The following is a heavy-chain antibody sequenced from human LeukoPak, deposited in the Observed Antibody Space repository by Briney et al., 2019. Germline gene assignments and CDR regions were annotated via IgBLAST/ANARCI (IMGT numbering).Heavy chain of an antibody. CDR3: ARVINYYDSSGYTYPDAFDI. Sequence: SETLSLTCAVSGGSISSGGYSWSWFRQPPGKGLEWIGYIYHSGSTYYNPSLKSRVTISVDRSKNQFSLKLSSVTAADTAVYYCARVINYYDSSGYTYPDAFDIWGQGTMVTASS. J-gene: IGHJ3*02. CDR1: GGSISSGGYS. D-gene: IGHD3-22*01. CDR2: IYHSGST. V-gene: IGHV4-30-2*01.